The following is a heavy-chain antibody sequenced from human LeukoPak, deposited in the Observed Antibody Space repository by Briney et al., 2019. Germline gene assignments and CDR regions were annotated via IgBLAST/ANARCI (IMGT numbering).Heavy chain of an antibody. J-gene: IGHJ4*02. Sequence: ASVKVCCKASGYTFTTYDINWVRQAPGQGFEWMGWMNPNSGNTGYAQKFQGRVTMTRITSISTAYMELSSLTSEDTAVYYCARNLPSTGDFDYWGQGTLVTVSS. CDR1: GYTFTTYD. V-gene: IGHV1-8*01. D-gene: IGHD7-27*01. CDR3: ARNLPSTGDFDY. CDR2: MNPNSGNT.